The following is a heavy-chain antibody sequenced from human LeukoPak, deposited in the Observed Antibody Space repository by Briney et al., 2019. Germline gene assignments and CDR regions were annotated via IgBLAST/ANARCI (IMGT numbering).Heavy chain of an antibody. CDR2: INPNSGGT. CDR3: ARASWGDGYNPYYFDY. V-gene: IGHV1-2*02. D-gene: IGHD5-24*01. Sequence: PSVKVSCKASGYTFTGYYKHWVRQAPGQGLEWMGWINPNSGGTNYAQKFQDRVTITRDTSISTAYMELSRLRSDDTAVYYCARASWGDGYNPYYFDYWGQGTLVTVSS. CDR1: GYTFTGYY. J-gene: IGHJ4*02.